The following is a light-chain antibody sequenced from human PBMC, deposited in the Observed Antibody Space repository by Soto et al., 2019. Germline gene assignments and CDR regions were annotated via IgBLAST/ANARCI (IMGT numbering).Light chain of an antibody. CDR3: CSYAGTNRL. Sequence: HSALTQPPSASGSPGQSVTISCTGTSSDVGANTYVSWYQQHPGKAPKIVIYEVTKRPSGVPDRFSGSKSGNTASLTVSGLQAEDEADYYCCSYAGTNRLFGTGTQLTVL. CDR2: EVT. CDR1: SSDVGANTY. J-gene: IGLJ1*01. V-gene: IGLV2-8*01.